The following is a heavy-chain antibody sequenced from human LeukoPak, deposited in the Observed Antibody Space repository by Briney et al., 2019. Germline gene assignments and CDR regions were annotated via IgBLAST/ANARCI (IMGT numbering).Heavy chain of an antibody. D-gene: IGHD6-13*01. V-gene: IGHV3-7*04. CDR2: IKQDGTQN. CDR1: GFTFSSYW. J-gene: IGHJ6*02. CDR3: ARLRPYSSSWYAYYGMDV. Sequence: GGSLRLSCVASGFTFSSYWMSWVRQAPGKGLEWVANIKQDGTQNYYVDSVKGRFTISRDNAKNSLYLQMDSLRAEETAVYYCARLRPYSSSWYAYYGMDVWGQGTTVTVSS.